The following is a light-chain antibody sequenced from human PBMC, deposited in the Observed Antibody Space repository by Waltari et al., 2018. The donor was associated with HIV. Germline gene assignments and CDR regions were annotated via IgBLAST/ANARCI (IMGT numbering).Light chain of an antibody. CDR3: QSYDSSNVV. J-gene: IGLJ2*01. Sequence: FMLTQPHSLSESPGKPVTISCTGTSGSIATNPVQWYQQRPGSAPTTVIYEDNQRPSGVPDRFSGSIDSSSNSASLTISGLKTEDEADYYCQSYDSSNVVFGGGTKLTVL. V-gene: IGLV6-57*02. CDR2: EDN. CDR1: SGSIATNP.